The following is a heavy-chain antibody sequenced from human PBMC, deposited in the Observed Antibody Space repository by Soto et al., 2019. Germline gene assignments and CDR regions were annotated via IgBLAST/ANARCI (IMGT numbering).Heavy chain of an antibody. V-gene: IGHV1-46*01. CDR1: GYTFTSYY. Sequence: ASVKVSCKASGYTFTSYYMHWVRQAPGQGLEWMGIINPSGGSTSYAQKFQGRDTMTRDTSTSTVYMELSSLRSEDTAVYYCARDNSRPTAYYYGVDVWGQGTTVTVSS. J-gene: IGHJ6*02. CDR2: INPSGGST. CDR3: ARDNSRPTAYYYGVDV. D-gene: IGHD5-18*01.